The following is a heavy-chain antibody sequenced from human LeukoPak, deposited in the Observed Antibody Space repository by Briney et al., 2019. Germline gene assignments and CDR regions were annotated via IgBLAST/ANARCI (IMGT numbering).Heavy chain of an antibody. CDR2: IDWDDDK. J-gene: IGHJ5*02. Sequence: SGPTLVNPTQTLTLTCTFSGFSLSTSRMCVSWIRQPPGKALEWLARIDWDDDKYYSTSLKTRLTISKDTSKNQVVLTMTNMDPVDTATYYCARIRAKTNWFDPWGQGTLVTVSS. CDR1: GFSLSTSRMC. V-gene: IGHV2-70*11. CDR3: ARIRAKTNWFDP.